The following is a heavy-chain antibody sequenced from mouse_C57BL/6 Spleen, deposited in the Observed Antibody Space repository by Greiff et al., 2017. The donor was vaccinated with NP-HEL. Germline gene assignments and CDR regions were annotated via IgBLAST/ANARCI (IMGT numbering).Heavy chain of an antibody. J-gene: IGHJ4*01. CDR2: INPNNGGT. CDR1: GYTFTDYN. V-gene: IGHV1-22*01. Sequence: EVQLQQSGPELVKPGASVKMSCKASGYTFTDYNMHWVKQSHGKSLEWIGYINPNNGGTSYNQKFKGKATLTVNKSSSTAYMELRSLTSEDSAVYYCARKTFTTVVARDAMDYWGQGTSVTVSS. D-gene: IGHD1-1*01. CDR3: ARKTFTTVVARDAMDY.